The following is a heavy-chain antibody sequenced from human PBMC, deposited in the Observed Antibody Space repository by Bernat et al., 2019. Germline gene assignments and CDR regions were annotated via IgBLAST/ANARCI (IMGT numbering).Heavy chain of an antibody. CDR3: AGYYDFWSGHSDY. Sequence: QLQLQESGPGLVKPSETLSLTCTVSGGSISSSSYYWGWIRQPPGKGLEWIGSIYYSGSTYYNPSLMSRVTISVDTSKNKFSLKLRSVTAADTAVYYCAGYYDFWSGHSDYWGQGTLVTVSS. D-gene: IGHD3-3*01. CDR2: IYYSGST. CDR1: GGSISSSSYY. J-gene: IGHJ4*02. V-gene: IGHV4-39*01.